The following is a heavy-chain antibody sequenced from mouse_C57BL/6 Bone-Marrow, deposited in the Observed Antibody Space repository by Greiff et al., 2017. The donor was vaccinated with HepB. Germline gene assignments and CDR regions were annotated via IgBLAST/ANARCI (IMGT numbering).Heavy chain of an antibody. D-gene: IGHD2-5*01. Sequence: QVQLQQSGAELVRPGASVTLSCKASGYTFTDYEMHWMKQTPVHGLEWIGAIDPETGGTAYNQKFKGKAILTADKSSSTAYMELRSLTSEDSAVYYCTYYSNYGYWYFDVWGTGTTVTVSS. CDR1: GYTFTDYE. CDR2: IDPETGGT. J-gene: IGHJ1*03. CDR3: TYYSNYGYWYFDV. V-gene: IGHV1-15*01.